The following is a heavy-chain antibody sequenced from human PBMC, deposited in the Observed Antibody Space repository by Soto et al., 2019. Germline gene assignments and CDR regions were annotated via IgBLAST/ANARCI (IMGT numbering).Heavy chain of an antibody. V-gene: IGHV1-18*01. Sequence: QVQLVQSGAEVKKPGASVKVSCKASGYTFTRSGISWVRQAPGQGLEWMGWISTYNGDTNYAQTFQGRVTMTTDTTNSKVYMEQRSLRSDVTAVYYCSREGVAPYYFYGMDGWGQGTPFTVAS. CDR1: GYTFTRSG. J-gene: IGHJ6*02. D-gene: IGHD5-12*01. CDR2: ISTYNGDT. CDR3: SREGVAPYYFYGMDG.